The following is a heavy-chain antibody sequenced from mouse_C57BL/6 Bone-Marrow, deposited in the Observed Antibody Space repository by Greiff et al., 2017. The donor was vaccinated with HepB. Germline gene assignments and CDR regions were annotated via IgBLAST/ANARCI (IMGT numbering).Heavy chain of an antibody. J-gene: IGHJ2*01. V-gene: IGHV1-15*01. CDR3: TRRVYFDY. CDR2: IDPETGGT. CDR1: GYTFTDYE. Sequence: VQLVESGAELVRPGASVTLSCKASGYTFTDYEMHWVKQTPVHGLEWIGAIDPETGGTAYNQKFKGKAILTADKSSSTAYMELRSLTSEDSAVYYCTRRVYFDYWGQGTTLTVSS.